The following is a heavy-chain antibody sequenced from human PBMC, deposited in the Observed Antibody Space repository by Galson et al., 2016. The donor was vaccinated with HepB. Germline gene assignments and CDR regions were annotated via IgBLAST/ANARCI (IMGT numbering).Heavy chain of an antibody. D-gene: IGHD3-3*01. J-gene: IGHJ6*02. CDR1: GDSVSSRSYY. V-gene: IGHV4-39*01. Sequence: QVQLRESGPRLVKPSQTLSLTCTVSGDSVSSRSYYWGWIRQSPGKGLEWIGNIYHGGPTKNNPPLKRRITISVDTSKNQFFLKLSSVTAADTAVYYCARVRDYDFWSGFGMDVWGQGTTVTVSS. CDR3: ARVRDYDFWSGFGMDV. CDR2: IYHGGPT.